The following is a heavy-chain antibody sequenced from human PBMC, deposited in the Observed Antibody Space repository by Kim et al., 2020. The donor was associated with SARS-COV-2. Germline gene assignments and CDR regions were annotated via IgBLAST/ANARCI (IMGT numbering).Heavy chain of an antibody. Sequence: GGSLRLSCVVSGFTFSSYEMNWVRQAPGKGLEWVSYIGGSGSPIYNTDSVKGRFTISRDNAKNSLYLQMSSLRAEDTGVYYCVTSRGLRGSGGQGTLVTVS. D-gene: IGHD3-10*01. CDR2: IGGSGSPI. CDR1: GFTFSSYE. V-gene: IGHV3-48*03. J-gene: IGHJ4*02. CDR3: VTSRGLRGS.